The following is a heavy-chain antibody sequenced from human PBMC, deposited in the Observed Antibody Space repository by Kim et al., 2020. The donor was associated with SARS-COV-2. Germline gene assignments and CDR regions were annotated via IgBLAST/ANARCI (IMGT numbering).Heavy chain of an antibody. V-gene: IGHV1-18*01. D-gene: IGHD2-15*01. CDR1: GYTFTSYG. CDR2: ISAYNGNT. J-gene: IGHJ4*02. Sequence: ASVKVSCKASGYTFTSYGINWVRQAPGQGLEWMGWISAYNGNTNYAQKLQGRVTMTTDTSTSTAYMELRSLRSDDTAVYYCARDGEETGYCSGGSCWDPDKFDYWGQGTLVTVSS. CDR3: ARDGEETGYCSGGSCWDPDKFDY.